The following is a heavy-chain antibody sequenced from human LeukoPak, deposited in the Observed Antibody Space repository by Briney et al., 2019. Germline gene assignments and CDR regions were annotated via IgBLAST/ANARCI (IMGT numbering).Heavy chain of an antibody. J-gene: IGHJ4*02. CDR1: GFTFDDYA. Sequence: PGGSLRLSCAASGFTFDDYAMHWVRQAPGKGLEWVSGISWNSGSIGYADSVKGRFTISRDNAKNFLYLQMNSLRAEDTALYCCAKGTLAVATPTSFDYWGQGTLVTVSS. V-gene: IGHV3-9*01. D-gene: IGHD6-19*01. CDR3: AKGTLAVATPTSFDY. CDR2: ISWNSGSI.